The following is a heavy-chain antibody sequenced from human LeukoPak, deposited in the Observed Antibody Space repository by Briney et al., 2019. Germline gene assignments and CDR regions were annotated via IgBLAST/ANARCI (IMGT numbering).Heavy chain of an antibody. V-gene: IGHV3-23*01. J-gene: IGHJ4*02. CDR3: AKDGDCGGDCYRYFDY. Sequence: GGSLRLSCAASGFTFSSYAMSWVRQAPGKGLEWVSAISGSGGSTYYADSVKGRFTISRDNSKNTLYLQMNSLRAEDTAVYYCAKDGDCGGDCYRYFDYWGQGTLVTVSS. CDR2: ISGSGGST. CDR1: GFTFSSYA. D-gene: IGHD2-21*02.